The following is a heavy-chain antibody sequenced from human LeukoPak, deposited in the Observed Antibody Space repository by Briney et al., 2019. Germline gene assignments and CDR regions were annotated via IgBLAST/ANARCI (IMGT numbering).Heavy chain of an antibody. D-gene: IGHD6-19*01. J-gene: IGHJ4*02. CDR1: GGSISSYY. V-gene: IGHV4-59*01. Sequence: SETLSLTCTVPGGSISSYYWSWIRPPPGKGLEWIGYIYYSGSTNYNPSLKSRVTISVDTSKNQFSLKLSSVTAADTAVYYCARVLAVAGEFDYWGQGTLVTVSS. CDR2: IYYSGST. CDR3: ARVLAVAGEFDY.